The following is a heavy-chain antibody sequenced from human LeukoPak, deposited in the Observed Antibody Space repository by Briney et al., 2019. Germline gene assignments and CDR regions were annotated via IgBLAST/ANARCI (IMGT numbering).Heavy chain of an antibody. Sequence: PSETLSLTCTVSGGSIRSSYYYWGWIRQPPGTGLEWNGSICDSGSTYHSPSLKSRVTISVDTSKNQFSLKLNSVTAADTAVYYCARLGDDSSGYYYAPAWFDPWGQGTLVTVSS. D-gene: IGHD3-22*01. V-gene: IGHV4-39*01. CDR1: GGSIRSSYYY. CDR2: ICDSGST. J-gene: IGHJ5*02. CDR3: ARLGDDSSGYYYAPAWFDP.